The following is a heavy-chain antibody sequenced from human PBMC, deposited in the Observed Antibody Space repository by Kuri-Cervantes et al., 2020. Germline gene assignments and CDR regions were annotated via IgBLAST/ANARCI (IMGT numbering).Heavy chain of an antibody. CDR2: ISYDGSNK. CDR1: GFTFSSYG. Sequence: GGSLRLSCAASGFTFSSYGMHWVRQAPGKGLEWVAVISYDGSNKYYADSVKGRFTISRDNSKNTLYLQMNSLRAEDTAVYYCAKVLAPKYCSSTSCSYYYYYGMEVWGQGTTVTVSS. J-gene: IGHJ6*02. D-gene: IGHD2-2*01. V-gene: IGHV3-30*18. CDR3: AKVLAPKYCSSTSCSYYYYYGMEV.